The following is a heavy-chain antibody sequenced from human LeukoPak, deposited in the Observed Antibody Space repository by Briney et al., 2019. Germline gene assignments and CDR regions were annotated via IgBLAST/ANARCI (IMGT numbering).Heavy chain of an antibody. Sequence: GGSLRLSCAASGFTFDDYTMHWVRQAPGKGLEWVSLISWDGGSTYYADSVKGRFTISRDNSKNSLYPQMNSLRTADPALYYCAKGGSGSIYFTIDYWGQGTLVTVSS. J-gene: IGHJ4*02. CDR3: AKGGSGSIYFTIDY. V-gene: IGHV3-43*01. CDR1: GFTFDDYT. CDR2: ISWDGGST. D-gene: IGHD1-26*01.